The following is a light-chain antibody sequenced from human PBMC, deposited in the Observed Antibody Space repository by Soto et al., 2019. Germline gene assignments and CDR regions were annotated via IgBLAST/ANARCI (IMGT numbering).Light chain of an antibody. CDR1: HDISNF. V-gene: IGKV1-33*01. Sequence: DIQMTQSPSSRSASVGDRLTITCHSIHDISNFLNWYQQKPGRAPKLLIYLASTLEKGVPSRFSGSGYGTLFTLTIRSLQPEDFATYYYKQFDNVPPKLPFGGGNKVDI. CDR2: LAS. CDR3: KQFDNVPPKLP. J-gene: IGKJ4*01.